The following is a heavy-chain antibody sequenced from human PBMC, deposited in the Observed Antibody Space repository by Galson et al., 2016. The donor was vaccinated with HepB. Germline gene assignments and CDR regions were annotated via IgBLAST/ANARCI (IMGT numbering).Heavy chain of an antibody. D-gene: IGHD3-22*01. CDR3: ARAVRGSLLSDP. CDR1: GFTFDSYA. Sequence: SLRLSCAASGFTFDSYAMTWVRQAPGKGLEWVSTIGSGGNTYYADSVQGRFTISRDNSKNTLYLQMSSLRSEDTAVYYCARAVRGSLLSDPWGQGTLVTVSS. J-gene: IGHJ5*02. V-gene: IGHV3-23*01. CDR2: IGSGGNT.